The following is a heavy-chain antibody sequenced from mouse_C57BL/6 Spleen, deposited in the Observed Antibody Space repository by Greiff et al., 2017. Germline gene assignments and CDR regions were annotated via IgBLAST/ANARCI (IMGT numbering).Heavy chain of an antibody. CDR2: IYPRSGNT. CDR3: TRHYGFAY. V-gene: IGHV1-81*01. Sequence: VQLQQSGAELARPGASVKLSCKASGYTFTSYGISWVKQRTGQGLEWIGEIYPRSGNTYYNEKFKGKATLTADISSSTAYMELRSLTSEDSAVYFCTRHYGFAYWGQGTLVTVSA. J-gene: IGHJ3*01. CDR1: GYTFTSYG. D-gene: IGHD1-1*01.